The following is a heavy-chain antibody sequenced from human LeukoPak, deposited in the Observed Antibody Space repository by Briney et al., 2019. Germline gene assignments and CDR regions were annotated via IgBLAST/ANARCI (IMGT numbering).Heavy chain of an antibody. J-gene: IGHJ6*03. CDR3: VRTIGSSGYYYYYMDV. Sequence: SETLSLTCTVSGGSINIRNYYWGWIRQPPGKGLEWIGSVYYSGTTYYNPSLKSRVTISVDTSKSQFSLKLSSVTAADTAVYYCVRTIGSSGYYYYYMDVWGKGTTVTVSS. CDR2: VYYSGTT. D-gene: IGHD3-22*01. CDR1: GGSINIRNYY. V-gene: IGHV4-39*07.